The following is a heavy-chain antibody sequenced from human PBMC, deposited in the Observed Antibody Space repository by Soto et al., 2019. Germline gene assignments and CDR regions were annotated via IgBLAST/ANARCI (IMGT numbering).Heavy chain of an antibody. Sequence: GGSLRLSCAASGFTFDDYAMHWVRQAPGKGLEWVSLISWDGGSTYYADTVKGRFTISRDNSKNSLYLQMNSLRAEDTALYYCAKAGDSSGYYYYYYYGMDVWGQGTTVTVSS. V-gene: IGHV3-43D*03. CDR3: AKAGDSSGYYYYYYYGMDV. D-gene: IGHD3-22*01. J-gene: IGHJ6*02. CDR1: GFTFDDYA. CDR2: ISWDGGST.